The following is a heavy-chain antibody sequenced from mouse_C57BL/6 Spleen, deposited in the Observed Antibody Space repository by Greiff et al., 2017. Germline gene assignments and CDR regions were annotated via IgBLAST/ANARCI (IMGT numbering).Heavy chain of an antibody. CDR2: IYPSDSET. J-gene: IGHJ2*01. CDR1: GYTFTSYW. Sequence: QVQLQQPGAELVRPGSSVKLSCKASGYTFTSYWMDWVQQRPGQGLEWIGNIYPSDSETHYNQTFKAKATLTVDKSTSTADMQLSSLTSEDSAVYYCAREELGRSYFDYWGQGTTLTVSS. D-gene: IGHD4-1*01. V-gene: IGHV1-61*01. CDR3: AREELGRSYFDY.